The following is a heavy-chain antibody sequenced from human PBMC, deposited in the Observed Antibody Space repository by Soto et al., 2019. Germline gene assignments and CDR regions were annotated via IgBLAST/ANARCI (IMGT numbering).Heavy chain of an antibody. CDR3: AGGQSSGGWYFDL. Sequence: QVQLVQSGTEVKKPGSSVKVSCAASGGTFTSSTISWVRQAPGQGLEWMGGISPLFGTTNYAQKFQGRVTITADGSSGTAYMELKSLKFDDTAVYFCAGGQSSGGWYFDLWGRGTLVTVSS. J-gene: IGHJ2*01. V-gene: IGHV1-69*01. CDR1: GGTFTSST. CDR2: ISPLFGTT. D-gene: IGHD3-16*01.